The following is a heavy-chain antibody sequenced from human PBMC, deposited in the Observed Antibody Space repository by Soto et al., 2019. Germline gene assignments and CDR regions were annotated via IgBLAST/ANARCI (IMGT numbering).Heavy chain of an antibody. J-gene: IGHJ6*02. CDR2: IYYSGST. V-gene: IGHV4-59*01. Sequence: SEILSLTCTVSGGSISSYYWSWIRQPPGKGLEWIGYIYYSGSTNYNPSLKSRVTISVDTSKNQLSLKLSSVTAADTAVYYCARVGMSYYYDSSGYPSYGMDVWGQGTTVTVSS. D-gene: IGHD3-22*01. CDR3: ARVGMSYYYDSSGYPSYGMDV. CDR1: GGSISSYY.